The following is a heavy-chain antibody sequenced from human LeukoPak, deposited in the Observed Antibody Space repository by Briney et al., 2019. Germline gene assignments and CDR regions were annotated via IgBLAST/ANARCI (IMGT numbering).Heavy chain of an antibody. J-gene: IGHJ5*02. Sequence: PGGSLRLSCAASGLTFSSYSMNSVRHAPGKGLEWVSYITIASNTIYYADSVKGRFTISKDNAKNSLYLQMNSLSAEDSAMYHCARDGWFGDYNWFDPWRQGTLVTVPS. V-gene: IGHV3-48*01. CDR2: ITIASNTI. CDR3: ARDGWFGDYNWFDP. D-gene: IGHD3-10*01. CDR1: GLTFSSYS.